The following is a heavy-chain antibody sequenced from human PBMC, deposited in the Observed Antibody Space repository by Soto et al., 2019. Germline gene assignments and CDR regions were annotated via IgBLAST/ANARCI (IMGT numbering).Heavy chain of an antibody. J-gene: IGHJ4*02. CDR3: ARNYDSSGSNFDD. CDR2: INPNGGST. Sequence: ASVKVSCKAPADTFTSYYIHWVRQAPGHGLEWMGIINPNGGSTRFAQTFQGRITMTTDTSTSTVYMELRSLRSEDTAVYYCARNYDSSGSNFDDWGQGTLVTVSS. D-gene: IGHD3-22*01. V-gene: IGHV1-46*01. CDR1: ADTFTSYY.